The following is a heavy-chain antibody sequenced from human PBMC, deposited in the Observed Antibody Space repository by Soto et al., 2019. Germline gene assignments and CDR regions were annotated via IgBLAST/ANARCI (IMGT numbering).Heavy chain of an antibody. J-gene: IGHJ4*02. CDR1: GDSVSSNSAA. D-gene: IGHD2-8*01. CDR3: AREGVENIVLMVYTYYFDY. CDR2: TYYRSKWYN. Sequence: SQTLSLTCAISGDSVSSNSAAWNWIRQSPSRGLEWLGRTYYRSKWYNDYAVSVKSRITINPDTSKNQFSLQLNSVTPEDTAVYYCAREGVENIVLMVYTYYFDYWGQGTLVTVSS. V-gene: IGHV6-1*01.